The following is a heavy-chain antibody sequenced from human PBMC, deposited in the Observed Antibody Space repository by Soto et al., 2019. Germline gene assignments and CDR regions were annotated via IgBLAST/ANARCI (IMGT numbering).Heavy chain of an antibody. D-gene: IGHD4-17*01. CDR2: INAGNGNT. CDR3: ARGVTTVTTFDY. Sequence: ASVKVSCKASGYTFTSYAMHWVRQAPGQRLEWMGWINAGNGNTKYSQKFQGRVTITRDTSASTAYMELSSLRSEDTAVYYCARGVTTVTTFDYWGQGTLVTVSS. J-gene: IGHJ4*02. V-gene: IGHV1-3*01. CDR1: GYTFTSYA.